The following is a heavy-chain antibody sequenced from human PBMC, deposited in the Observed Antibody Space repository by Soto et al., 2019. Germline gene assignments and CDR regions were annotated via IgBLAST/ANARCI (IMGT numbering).Heavy chain of an antibody. CDR2: IYGGGST. J-gene: IGHJ4*02. D-gene: IGHD3-3*01. CDR1: GFTVSNYY. CDR3: ARGSLYDLGRKFDN. Sequence: EVQVVESGGGLIQPGGSLRLSCAASGFTVSNYYMTWVRQAPGKGLEWVSAIYGGGSTCYADSVKGRFTISSDKSKNTLYLQMNSLRVEDTAVYYCARGSLYDLGRKFDNWGQGTLVTVSS. V-gene: IGHV3-53*01.